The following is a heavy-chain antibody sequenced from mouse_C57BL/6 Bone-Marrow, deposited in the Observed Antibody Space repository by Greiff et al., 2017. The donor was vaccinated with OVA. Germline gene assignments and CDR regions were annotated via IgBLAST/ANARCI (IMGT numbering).Heavy chain of an antibody. J-gene: IGHJ1*03. CDR2: IDPENGDT. CDR3: TTLYYGISFWYFDV. CDR1: GFNIKDDY. V-gene: IGHV14-4*01. D-gene: IGHD2-1*01. Sequence: VQLQQSGAELVRPGASVKLSCTASGFNIKDDYMHWVKQRPEQGLEWIGWIDPENGDTEYASKFQGKATITAETSSNTAYLQLSSLTSEDTAVYNSTTLYYGISFWYFDVWGTETTRTVSS.